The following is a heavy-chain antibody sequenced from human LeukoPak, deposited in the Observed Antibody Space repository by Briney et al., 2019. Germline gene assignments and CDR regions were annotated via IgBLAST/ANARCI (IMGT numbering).Heavy chain of an antibody. Sequence: GGSLRLSCAASGFTFSTYWMSWVRQAPGKGLEWVANIKQDGSETYYVDSVKGRFTISRDNAKDSVFLQMNSLRAEDTAVYYCARGGRVGVTTGHFDYWGQGTLVTVSS. D-gene: IGHD1-26*01. J-gene: IGHJ4*02. CDR3: ARGGRVGVTTGHFDY. CDR2: IKQDGSET. V-gene: IGHV3-7*03. CDR1: GFTFSTYW.